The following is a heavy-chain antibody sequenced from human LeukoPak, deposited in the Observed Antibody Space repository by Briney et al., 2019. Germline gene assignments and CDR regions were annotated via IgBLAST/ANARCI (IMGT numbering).Heavy chain of an antibody. V-gene: IGHV3-7*04. CDR1: GFSFSSHW. D-gene: IGHD4-17*01. Sequence: QSGGSLKLSCAASGFSFSSHWMSWVRQTPGKGLEWVANIKEDGSEKKYADSLKGRFTISRDNAKNSLYLQMNGLRAEDTAVYYCARVRPSAYGDVVDYWGQGTLVTVSS. J-gene: IGHJ4*02. CDR3: ARVRPSAYGDVVDY. CDR2: IKEDGSEK.